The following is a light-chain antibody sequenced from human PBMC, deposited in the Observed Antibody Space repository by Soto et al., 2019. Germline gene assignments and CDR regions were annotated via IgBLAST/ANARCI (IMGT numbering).Light chain of an antibody. Sequence: EIVMTQSPATLSVSPGERAILSCRASKSVSNTLAWYQQKPGQAPRLLIYGASTRATGIPARFSGSGSGTEFTLSISSLQSEDVAIYYCQQYNNWPPLTFGGGTKVEIK. CDR3: QQYNNWPPLT. CDR1: KSVSNT. J-gene: IGKJ4*01. CDR2: GAS. V-gene: IGKV3-15*01.